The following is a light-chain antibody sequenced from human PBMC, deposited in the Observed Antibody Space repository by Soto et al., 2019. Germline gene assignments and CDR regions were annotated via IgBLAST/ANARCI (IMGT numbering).Light chain of an antibody. CDR1: QSISRW. Sequence: DIQMTQSPSTLSASIGDRVTITCRASQSISRWLAWYLQKPGKAPKLLIYDASSLESGVPSRFSGSGSGTEFTLTISSLQPDDFATYYCQQHNSYSELSFGGGTKVDIK. J-gene: IGKJ4*01. CDR3: QQHNSYSELS. V-gene: IGKV1-5*01. CDR2: DAS.